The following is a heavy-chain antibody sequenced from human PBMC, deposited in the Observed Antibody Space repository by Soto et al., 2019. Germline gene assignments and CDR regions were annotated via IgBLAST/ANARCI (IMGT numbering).Heavy chain of an antibody. V-gene: IGHV1-3*01. CDR1: GYTFTSYA. D-gene: IGHD2-15*01. CDR2: INAGNGNT. J-gene: IGHJ6*02. Sequence: GASVKVSCKASGYTFTSYAMHWVRQAPGQRLEWMGWINAGNGNTKYSQKFQGRVTITRDISASTAYMELSSLRSEDTAVYYCARGAVDYYYYGMDVWGQGTSVTVSS. CDR3: ARGAVDYYYYGMDV.